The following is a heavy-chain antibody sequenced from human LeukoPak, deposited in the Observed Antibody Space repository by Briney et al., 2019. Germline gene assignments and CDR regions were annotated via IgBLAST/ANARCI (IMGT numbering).Heavy chain of an antibody. V-gene: IGHV4-38-2*01. CDR1: GYSISSGYY. D-gene: IGHD5-24*01. J-gene: IGHJ4*02. CDR2: IYHSGRT. Sequence: SETLSLTCAVSGYSISSGYYWGWIRQPPGKGLGWIGSIYHSGRTYYNPSLKSRVTISVDTSKDQFSLKLSSVAAADTAVYYCARHYNPYYFDYWGQGTLVTVSS. CDR3: ARHYNPYYFDY.